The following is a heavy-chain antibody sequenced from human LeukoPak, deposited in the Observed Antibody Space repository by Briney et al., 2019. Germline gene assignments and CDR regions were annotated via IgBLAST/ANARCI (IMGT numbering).Heavy chain of an antibody. J-gene: IGHJ4*02. CDR1: GGSFSGYY. D-gene: IGHD4-17*01. V-gene: IGHV4-34*01. CDR3: ARGETWGIGDSTFDY. Sequence: PSETLSLTCAVYGGSFSGYYWSWIRQPPGKGLEWIGEINHSGSTNYNPSLKSRVTISVDTSKNQFSLKLSSVTAADTAVYYCARGETWGIGDSTFDYWGQGTLVTVSS. CDR2: INHSGST.